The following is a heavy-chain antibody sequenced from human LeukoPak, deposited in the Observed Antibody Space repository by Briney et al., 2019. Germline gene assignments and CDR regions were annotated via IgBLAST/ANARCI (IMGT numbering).Heavy chain of an antibody. CDR2: IIPIFGTA. J-gene: IGHJ5*02. CDR3: ARDGTGTNSYNWFDP. V-gene: IGHV1-69*05. Sequence: EASVKVSCKASGGTFSSYAISWVRQAPGQGLEWMGGIIPIFGTANYAQKFQGRVTITTDESTSTAYMELSSLRSEDTAVYYCARDGTGTNSYNWFDPWGQGTLVTVSS. CDR1: GGTFSSYA. D-gene: IGHD1-1*01.